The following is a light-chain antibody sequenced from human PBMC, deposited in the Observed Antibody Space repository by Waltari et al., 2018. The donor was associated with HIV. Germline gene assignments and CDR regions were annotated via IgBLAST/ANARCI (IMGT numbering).Light chain of an antibody. J-gene: IGLJ1*01. CDR1: SSDVGGYNH. CDR3: ISYTRSGTYV. Sequence: QPALSQPASAPGPPAQSITFSCIGTSSDVGGYNHVSWYQHLPGKAPKLLTYEVTSRPWGLSNRFSGSKSANTASLTISGLQAEDEADYYCISYTRSGTYVFGTGTKVTV. CDR2: EVT. V-gene: IGLV2-14*01.